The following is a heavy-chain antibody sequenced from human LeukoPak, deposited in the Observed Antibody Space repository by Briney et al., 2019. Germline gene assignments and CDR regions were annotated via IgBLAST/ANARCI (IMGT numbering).Heavy chain of an antibody. CDR1: GFTFTDYS. CDR2: ISRSSYYI. D-gene: IGHD6-13*01. J-gene: IGHJ6*02. CDR3: ARSSRVSNYKGMDV. Sequence: PGVSLRLSCPASGFTFTDYSMSWVRQAPGKGLEWVSSISRSSYYIYYADSVKGRFTISRDNARNSLYLQMNSLRAEDTAVYYCARSSRVSNYKGMDVWGQGTTVTVSS. V-gene: IGHV3-21*01.